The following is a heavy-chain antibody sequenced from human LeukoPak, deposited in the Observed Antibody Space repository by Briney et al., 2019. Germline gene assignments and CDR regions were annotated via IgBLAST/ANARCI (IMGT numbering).Heavy chain of an antibody. CDR2: IYHSGST. J-gene: IGHJ1*01. CDR3: ARATVAPGRVFQH. D-gene: IGHD3-10*01. Sequence: PSETLSLTCTVSGGSINSGGYYWSWIRQPPGKGLEWIEYIYHSGSTHYNPSLKSRVTISVDRSKNQFSLKLSSVTAADTAVYYCARATVAPGRVFQHWGRGILVTVSP. V-gene: IGHV4-30-2*01. CDR1: GGSINSGGYY.